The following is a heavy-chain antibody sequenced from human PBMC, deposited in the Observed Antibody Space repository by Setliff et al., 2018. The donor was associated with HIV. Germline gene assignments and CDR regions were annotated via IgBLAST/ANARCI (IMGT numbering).Heavy chain of an antibody. V-gene: IGHV4-61*02. J-gene: IGHJ4*02. CDR2: IYTSGST. CDR3: ARTYSSNWYIDY. D-gene: IGHD6-13*01. CDR1: GGSISSGSYY. Sequence: SETLSLTCTVSGGSISSGSYYWSWIRQPAGKGLEWIGRIYTSGSTNYNPSLKSRVTISVDTSKNQFSLKLSSVTAADTAIYYCARTYSSNWYIDYWGQGTLVTVSS.